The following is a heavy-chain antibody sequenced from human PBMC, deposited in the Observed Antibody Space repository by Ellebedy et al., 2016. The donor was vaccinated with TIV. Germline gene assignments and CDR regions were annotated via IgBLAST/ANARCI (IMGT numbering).Heavy chain of an antibody. V-gene: IGHV4-34*01. CDR1: GGSFSGYY. J-gene: IGHJ6*02. D-gene: IGHD3-10*02. Sequence: MPSETLSLTCAVYGGSFSGYYWSWIRQPPGKGLEWIGEINHSGSTNYNPSLKSRVTISVDTSKNQFSLKLSSVTAADTAVYYCARGPTIFGADYYYYGMDVWGQGTTVTVSS. CDR3: ARGPTIFGADYYYYGMDV. CDR2: INHSGST.